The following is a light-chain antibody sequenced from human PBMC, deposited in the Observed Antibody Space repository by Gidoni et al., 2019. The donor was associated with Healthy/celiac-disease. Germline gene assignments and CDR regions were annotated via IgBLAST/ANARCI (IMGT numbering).Light chain of an antibody. CDR3: QQRSNWPPEGS. CDR1: QRVSSY. Sequence: EIVLTQSPATLSLSPGERANLSCRASQRVSSYLAWYQQKPGQAPRLLIYDASNRATGIPARFSGSGSGTDFTLTISSLEPEDFAVYYCQQRSNWPPEGSFGQGTKLEIK. V-gene: IGKV3-11*01. J-gene: IGKJ2*04. CDR2: DAS.